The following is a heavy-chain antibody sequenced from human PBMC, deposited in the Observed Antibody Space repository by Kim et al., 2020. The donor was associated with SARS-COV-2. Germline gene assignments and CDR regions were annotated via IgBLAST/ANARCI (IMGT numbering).Heavy chain of an antibody. J-gene: IGHJ4*02. D-gene: IGHD2-2*01. V-gene: IGHV3-21*06. CDR3: ARHAIRYCSSTSCYYFDY. Sequence: KGRFTIARDNAKNLLYLQMNSLRAEDTAVYYCARHAIRYCSSTSCYYFDYWGQGTLVTVSS.